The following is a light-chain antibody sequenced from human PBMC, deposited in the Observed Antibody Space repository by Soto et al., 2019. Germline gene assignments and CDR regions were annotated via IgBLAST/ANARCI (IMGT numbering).Light chain of an antibody. CDR2: GAS. CDR3: QQYGSSPYT. J-gene: IGKJ2*01. CDR1: QSVSSSY. Sequence: EIVLTQSPGTLSLSPEERATLSCRASQSVSSSYLAWYQQKPGQAPRLLIYGASSRATGIPDRFSGSGSVTDFTLTISRLEPEDFAVYYCQQYGSSPYTFGQGTKLEIK. V-gene: IGKV3-20*01.